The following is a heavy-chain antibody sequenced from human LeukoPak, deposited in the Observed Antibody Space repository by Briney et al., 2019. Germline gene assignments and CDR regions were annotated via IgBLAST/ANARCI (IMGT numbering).Heavy chain of an antibody. CDR2: TRYDGSNK. CDR1: GFTFSSYG. D-gene: IGHD3-10*01. J-gene: IGHJ6*03. V-gene: IGHV3-30*02. Sequence: SGGSLRLSCAASGFTFSSYGMHWVRQAPGKGLEWVAFTRYDGSNKYYADSVKGRFTISRDNSKNTLYLQMNSLRAEDTAVYYCAKPPNYYGSGSYGYMDVWGKGATVTVSS. CDR3: AKPPNYYGSGSYGYMDV.